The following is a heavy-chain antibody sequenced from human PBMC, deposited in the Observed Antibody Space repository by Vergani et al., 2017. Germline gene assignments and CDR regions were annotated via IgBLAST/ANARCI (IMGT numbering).Heavy chain of an antibody. CDR2: IGTAGDT. D-gene: IGHD2-15*01. CDR1: GFTFSSYD. J-gene: IGHJ6*02. Sequence: EVQLVESGGGLVQPGGSLRLSCAASGFTFSSYDMHWVRQATGKGLEWVSAIGTAGDTYYPGSVKGRFTISRENAKNSLYLQMNSLGAGDTAVYYCARFCGGSCSNGMDVWGQGTTVTVSS. CDR3: ARFCGGSCSNGMDV. V-gene: IGHV3-13*01.